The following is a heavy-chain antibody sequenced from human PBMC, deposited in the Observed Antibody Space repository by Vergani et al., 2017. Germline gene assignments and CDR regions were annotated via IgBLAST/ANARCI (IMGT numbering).Heavy chain of an antibody. CDR2: ISGSGGST. V-gene: IGHV3-23*01. CDR1: GFTFSSYA. CDR3: AKPTFYSSSFFDY. Sequence: EVQLLESGGGLVQPGGSLRLSCAASGFTFSSYAMSWVRQAPGKGLEWVSAISGSGGSTYYADSVKGRFTISRDNSKNTLYLQMNSLRADDTAVYYCAKPTFYSSSFFDYWGQGTLVTVSS. D-gene: IGHD6-6*01. J-gene: IGHJ4*02.